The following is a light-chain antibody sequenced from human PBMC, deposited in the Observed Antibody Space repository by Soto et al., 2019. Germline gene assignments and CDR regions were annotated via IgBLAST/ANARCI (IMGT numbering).Light chain of an antibody. CDR3: AAWDDSLSGWV. J-gene: IGLJ3*02. Sequence: QSVLTQPPSASGTPGQRVTISCSGSSSNIGKNFVYWYQQIPGTAPKLLIHRNNQRPSGVPDRFSGSKSGTSASLAISGLRSEDEADYYCAAWDDSLSGWVFGGGTKLTVL. CDR2: RNN. V-gene: IGLV1-47*01. CDR1: SSNIGKNF.